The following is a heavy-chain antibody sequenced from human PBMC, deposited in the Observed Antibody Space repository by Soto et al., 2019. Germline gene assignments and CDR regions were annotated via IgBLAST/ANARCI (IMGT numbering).Heavy chain of an antibody. CDR3: AREGYDYVWGILFDY. CDR2: ISSSSSTI. CDR1: GFTFSSYS. V-gene: IGHV3-48*02. D-gene: IGHD3-16*01. J-gene: IGHJ4*02. Sequence: EVQLVESGGGLVQPGGSLRLSCAASGFTFSSYSMNWVRQAPGKGLEWVSYISSSSSTIYYADSVKGRFTISRDNAKNSLYLQMNSVRDEDTAVYYCAREGYDYVWGILFDYWGQGTLVTVSS.